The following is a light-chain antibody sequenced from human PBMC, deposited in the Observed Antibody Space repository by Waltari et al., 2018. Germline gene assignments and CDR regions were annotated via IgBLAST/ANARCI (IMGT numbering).Light chain of an antibody. CDR2: GAS. V-gene: IGKV1-33*01. J-gene: IGKJ4*01. CDR1: HDIRDD. CDR3: QQYHGLPLT. Sequence: DIQMTQSPSSLSASVGDKVTITCQASHDIRDDLNWYQQKRGKAPKLLIYGASNLETGVLSRFSGGRSGTDFIFSINNVQPEDIGTYYCQQYHGLPLTFGGGTTVEI.